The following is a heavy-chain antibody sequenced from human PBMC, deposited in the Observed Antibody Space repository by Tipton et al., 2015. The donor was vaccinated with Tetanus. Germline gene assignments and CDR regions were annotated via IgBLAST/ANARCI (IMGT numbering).Heavy chain of an antibody. D-gene: IGHD2-21*01. CDR3: ARDGGDYIYSGMDV. V-gene: IGHV1-2*02. CDR1: GYTFTGYY. J-gene: IGHJ6*02. CDR2: IDPNSGGT. Sequence: QLVQSGAEVKKPGASVKVSCKASGYTFTGYYIYWVRQAPGQGLEWMGWIDPNSGGTVYAQKFQGRVPMTRDTSISTAYMELRSLRSDDTAVYYCARDGGDYIYSGMDVWGPGTTVTVS.